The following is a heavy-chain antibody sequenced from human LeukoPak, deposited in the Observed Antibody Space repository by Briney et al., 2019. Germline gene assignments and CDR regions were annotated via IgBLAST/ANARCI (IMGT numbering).Heavy chain of an antibody. CDR3: ARDEYDGDY. J-gene: IGHJ4*02. D-gene: IGHD3-3*01. Sequence: ASVKVSCKASGYTFTGYYMHWVRQAPGQGLEWMGWINPNSGGTNYAQKFQGWVTMTRDTSISTAYMELSRLRSDDTAAYYCARDEYDGDYWGQGTLVTVSS. CDR2: INPNSGGT. CDR1: GYTFTGYY. V-gene: IGHV1-2*04.